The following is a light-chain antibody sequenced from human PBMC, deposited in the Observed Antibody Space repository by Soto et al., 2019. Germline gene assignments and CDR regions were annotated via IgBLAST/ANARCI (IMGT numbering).Light chain of an antibody. CDR3: ASWDDRLKGYV. CDR1: RSNIGANYD. V-gene: IGLV1-40*01. Sequence: QSALTQPPSVSGAPGQTVTISCTGSRSNIGANYDVHWYQQRPGTAPKLLIFGNNNRPSGVPDRFSGSKSGTSASLAITGLQAEDEGDYYCASWDDRLKGYVFGTGTKGTVL. CDR2: GNN. J-gene: IGLJ1*01.